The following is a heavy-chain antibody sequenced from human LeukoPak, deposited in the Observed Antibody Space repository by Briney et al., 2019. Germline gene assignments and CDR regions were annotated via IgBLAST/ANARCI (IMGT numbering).Heavy chain of an antibody. J-gene: IGHJ5*02. D-gene: IGHD4-17*01. Sequence: ASVKVSCKASGYTFTSYGISWVRQAPGQGLEWMGWISAYNGNTTYAQKLQGRVTMTTDTSTSTAYMELRSLRSDDTAVYYCARDPMRAYGDYLNWFDPWGQGALVTVSS. CDR3: ARDPMRAYGDYLNWFDP. CDR2: ISAYNGNT. V-gene: IGHV1-18*01. CDR1: GYTFTSYG.